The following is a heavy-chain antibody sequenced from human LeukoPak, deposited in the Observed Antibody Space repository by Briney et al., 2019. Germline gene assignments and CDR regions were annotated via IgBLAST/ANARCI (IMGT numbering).Heavy chain of an antibody. CDR3: ARGGLGMATIRGFDY. CDR1: GGTFSGYA. V-gene: IGHV1-69*05. Sequence: SVKLSCKASGGTFSGYAISWVRQAPGQGLEWMGGIIPIFGTANYAQKFQGRVTITTDESTSTAYMELSSLRSEDTAVYYCARGGLGMATIRGFDYWGQGTLVTVSS. D-gene: IGHD5-24*01. CDR2: IIPIFGTA. J-gene: IGHJ4*02.